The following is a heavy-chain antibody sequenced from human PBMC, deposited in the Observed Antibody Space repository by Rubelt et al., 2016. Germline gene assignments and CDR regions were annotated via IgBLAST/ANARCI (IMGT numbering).Heavy chain of an antibody. Sequence: VQLVESGGGVVQPGRSLRLSCAASGFNFRDYAMYWVRQAPGKGLEWVSRINSDGSSPTYADSVKGRFPISRDNAKNTLYVQMNSLRVEDTAVYYCARGASIAGRLFEYWGQGTLVTVSS. V-gene: IGHV3-74*02. CDR1: GFNFRDYA. J-gene: IGHJ4*02. CDR3: ARGASIAGRLFEY. D-gene: IGHD6-6*01. CDR2: INSDGSSP.